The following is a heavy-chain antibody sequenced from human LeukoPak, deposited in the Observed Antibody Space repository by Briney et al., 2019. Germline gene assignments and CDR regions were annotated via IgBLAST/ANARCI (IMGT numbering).Heavy chain of an antibody. CDR1: GFTFSDYY. J-gene: IGHJ4*02. V-gene: IGHV3-11*06. CDR2: ISSSSSYT. Sequence: SGGSLRLSCAASGFTFSDYYMSWIRQAPGKGLEWVSYISSSSSYTNYADSVKGRFTISRDNAKNSLYLQMNSLRAEDTAVYYCARGIAVEQWLPDYWGQGTLVTASS. CDR3: ARGIAVEQWLPDY. D-gene: IGHD6-19*01.